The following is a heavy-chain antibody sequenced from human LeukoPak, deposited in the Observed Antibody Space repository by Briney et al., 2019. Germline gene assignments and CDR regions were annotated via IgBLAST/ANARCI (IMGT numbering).Heavy chain of an antibody. J-gene: IGHJ4*02. CDR2: INSDGSST. CDR1: GFTFNNYA. V-gene: IGHV3-74*01. CDR3: ARGPSYSSSWFGLDY. D-gene: IGHD6-13*01. Sequence: PGGSLRLSCAASGFTFNNYAMNWVRQAPGKGLVWVSRINSDGSSTIYADSVEGRFTVSRDNAKNTLYLQIDSLRAEDTAVYFCARGPSYSSSWFGLDYWGQGTRVIVSS.